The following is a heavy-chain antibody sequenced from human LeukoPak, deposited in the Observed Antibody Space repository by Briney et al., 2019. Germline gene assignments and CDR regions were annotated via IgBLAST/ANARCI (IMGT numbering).Heavy chain of an antibody. V-gene: IGHV4-39*01. Sequence: SETLSLTCTVSGGSISSSGYYWDWVRLPPGKGLEWIGTVYYSGSTYYSPSLKSRVTISVDTSKNQFSLKLRSVTAADTAVYYCARRHDILTGTPFQHWGQGTLVTVSS. CDR3: ARRHDILTGTPFQH. J-gene: IGHJ1*01. CDR2: VYYSGST. CDR1: GGSISSSGYY. D-gene: IGHD3-9*01.